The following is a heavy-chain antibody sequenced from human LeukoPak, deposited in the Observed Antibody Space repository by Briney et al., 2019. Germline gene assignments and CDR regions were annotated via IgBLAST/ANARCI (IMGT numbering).Heavy chain of an antibody. CDR1: GGSFSGYY. V-gene: IGHV4-34*01. Sequence: SETLSLTCAVYGGSFSGYYWSWIRQPPGKGLEWIGEINHRGSANYNPSLKSRVTISVDTSQNQFSLQLTSVTAADTAVYYCARRRYYDWGSDYWGQGTLVTVSS. CDR2: INHRGSA. D-gene: IGHD3-10*01. J-gene: IGHJ4*02. CDR3: ARRRYYDWGSDY.